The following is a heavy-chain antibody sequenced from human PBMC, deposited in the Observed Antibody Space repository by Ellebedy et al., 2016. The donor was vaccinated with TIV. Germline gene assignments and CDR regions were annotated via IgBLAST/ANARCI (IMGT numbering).Heavy chain of an antibody. Sequence: ESLKISXAASGFTFSSYGMHWVRQPPGKGLEWIGEINHSGSTNYNPSLKSRVTISVDTSKNQFSLKLSSVTAADTAVYYCARGYDFWSDYWGQGTLVTVSS. CDR3: ARGYDFWSDY. CDR1: GFTFSSYG. J-gene: IGHJ4*02. V-gene: IGHV4-34*01. D-gene: IGHD3-3*01. CDR2: INHSGST.